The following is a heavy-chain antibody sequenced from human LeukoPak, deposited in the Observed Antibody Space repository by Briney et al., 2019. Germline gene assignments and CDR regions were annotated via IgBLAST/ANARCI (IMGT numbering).Heavy chain of an antibody. J-gene: IGHJ4*02. V-gene: IGHV1-18*01. CDR3: ARHSGSYSRFDY. Sequence: ASVKVSCTASGYTFTSYGISWVRQAPGQGLEWMGWISAYNGNTNYAQKLQGRVTMTTDTSTSTAYMELRSLRSDDTVVYYCARHSGSYSRFDYWGQGTLVTVSS. D-gene: IGHD1-26*01. CDR1: GYTFTSYG. CDR2: ISAYNGNT.